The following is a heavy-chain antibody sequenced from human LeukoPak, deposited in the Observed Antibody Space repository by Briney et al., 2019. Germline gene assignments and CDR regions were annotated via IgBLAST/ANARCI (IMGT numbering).Heavy chain of an antibody. V-gene: IGHV1-46*01. D-gene: IGHD6-13*01. CDR1: GYTFTSYY. CDR2: INPSGGST. CDR3: ASRPQQHWAFDI. Sequence: GASVKVSCKASGYTFTSYYMHWVRQAPGQGLEWMGIINPSGGSTSYAQKFQGRVTMTRDMSTSTVYMELSSLRSEDTAVYYCASRPQQHWAFDIWGQGTMVTVSS. J-gene: IGHJ3*02.